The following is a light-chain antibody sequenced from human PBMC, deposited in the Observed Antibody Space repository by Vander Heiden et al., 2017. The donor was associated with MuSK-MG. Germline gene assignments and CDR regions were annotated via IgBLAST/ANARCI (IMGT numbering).Light chain of an antibody. J-gene: IGKJ3*01. CDR3: QRLNSFPKT. CDR1: QDISSY. V-gene: IGKV1-9*01. Sequence: DIQLTQSPSFLSASVGDRVTITCRANQDISSYLAWYQQKPGKAPKLLIYTASTLESGVPSRFSGSASGTEFTLTISTLHPEDFATYYCQRLNSFPKTFGHGTKVDIK. CDR2: TAS.